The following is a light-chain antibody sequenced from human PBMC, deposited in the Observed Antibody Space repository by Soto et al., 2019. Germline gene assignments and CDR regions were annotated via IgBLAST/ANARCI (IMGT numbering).Light chain of an antibody. CDR2: AAS. Sequence: DIQITQSPSSLSSSVLERFTITCRASQNIIFYLNWYQQRIGKSPKLLIYAASNLQSGVPSRFSGSGSGTDFTLTISNLQPEDFATYFCQQSYTTPVYSFGQGTKVDI. V-gene: IGKV1-39*01. CDR1: QNIIFY. J-gene: IGKJ2*01. CDR3: QQSYTTPVYS.